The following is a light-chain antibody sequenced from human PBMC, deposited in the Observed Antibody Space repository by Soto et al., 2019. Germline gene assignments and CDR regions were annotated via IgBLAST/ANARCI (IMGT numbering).Light chain of an antibody. CDR1: NSDIGSYNF. Sequence: QSALTQPASVSGSPGQSITISCTGSNSDIGSYNFVSWYQQYPGKAPKLIIYEGSKRPSGVSLRFSGSKADNTASLTISGLLAEDEAYYYCCSYAGDTTYVFGSGTKLTVL. J-gene: IGLJ1*01. CDR3: CSYAGDTTYV. CDR2: EGS. V-gene: IGLV2-23*01.